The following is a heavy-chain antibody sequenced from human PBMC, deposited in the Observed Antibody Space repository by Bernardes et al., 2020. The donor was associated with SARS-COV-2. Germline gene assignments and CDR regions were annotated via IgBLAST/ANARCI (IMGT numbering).Heavy chain of an antibody. J-gene: IGHJ4*02. V-gene: IGHV3-23*01. CDR2: ISGSVGTT. CDR1: GFTFSSYA. Sequence: GGSLRLSCAASGFTFSSYAMSWVRQAPGKGPEWVSSISGSVGTTFYADSVKGRFTISRDNSKNTLYLQMNSLRAEDTAVYYCAKFLAGSSPHRTGAVTYFDYWGQGTLGTVSS. CDR3: AKFLAGSSPHRTGAVTYFDY. D-gene: IGHD3-3*01.